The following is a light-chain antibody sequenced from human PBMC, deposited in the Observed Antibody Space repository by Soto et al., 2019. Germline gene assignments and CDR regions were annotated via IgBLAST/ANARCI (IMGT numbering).Light chain of an antibody. CDR1: SSDVGGYNL. CDR3: SSYTSSTTLV. V-gene: IGLV2-14*01. Sequence: QSVLTQPASVSGSPGQSITISCTGTSSDVGGYNLVSWYQQHPGKVPKLMIYEVTNRPSGVSNRFSGSKSGNTASLTISGLQAEDEADYYCSSYTSSTTLVFGGGTQLTVL. CDR2: EVT. J-gene: IGLJ7*01.